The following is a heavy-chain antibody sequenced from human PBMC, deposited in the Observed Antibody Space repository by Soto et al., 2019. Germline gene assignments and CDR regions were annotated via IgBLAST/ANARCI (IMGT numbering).Heavy chain of an antibody. CDR1: GFTFSSYG. V-gene: IGHV3-30*18. CDR2: ISYDGSNK. D-gene: IGHD1-26*01. J-gene: IGHJ6*02. CDR3: AKPESGSYYYYYGMDV. Sequence: QVQLVESGGGVVQPGRSLRLSCAASGFTFSSYGMHWVRQAPGKGLEWVAVISYDGSNKYYADSVKGRFTISRDNSKNTLYLQRNRLRAEDTAVYYCAKPESGSYYYYYGMDVWGQGTTVTVSS.